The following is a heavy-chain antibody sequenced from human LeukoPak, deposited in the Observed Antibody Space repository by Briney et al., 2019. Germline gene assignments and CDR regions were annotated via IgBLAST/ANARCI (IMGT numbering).Heavy chain of an antibody. CDR3: ARDGPLGAVAGPNFDY. CDR1: GFTFSSYW. CDR2: IKQDGSEK. Sequence: PGGSLRLSCAASGFTFSSYWMSWVRQAPGKGLEWVANIKQDGSEKYYVDSVKGRFTISRDNAKNSLYLQMNSLRAEDTAVYYCARDGPLGAVAGPNFDYWGQGTLVTVSS. V-gene: IGHV3-7*01. J-gene: IGHJ4*02. D-gene: IGHD6-19*01.